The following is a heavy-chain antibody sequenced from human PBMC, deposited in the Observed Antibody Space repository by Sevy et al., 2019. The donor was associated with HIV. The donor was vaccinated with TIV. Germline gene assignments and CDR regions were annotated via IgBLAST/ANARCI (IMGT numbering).Heavy chain of an antibody. CDR2: ISYDGSNK. D-gene: IGHD1-1*01. J-gene: IGHJ5*02. Sequence: GGSLRLSCAASGFTFSSYAMYWVRQAPGKGLEWVAVISYDGSNKYFGDSVKGRFTLSRDNSKNTVYLQMNRLRPEDTAVYYCARDAAEGPYGDNWFSNWFDPWGQGTLVTVSS. CDR3: ARDAAEGPYGDNWFSNWFDP. V-gene: IGHV3-30*04. CDR1: GFTFSSYA.